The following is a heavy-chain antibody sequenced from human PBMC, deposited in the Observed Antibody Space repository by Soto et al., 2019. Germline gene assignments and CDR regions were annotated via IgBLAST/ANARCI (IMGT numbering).Heavy chain of an antibody. CDR3: ARGPRGGSPSY. V-gene: IGHV4-34*01. D-gene: IGHD1-26*01. CDR1: GGSFSGYY. CDR2: INHSGST. J-gene: IGHJ4*02. Sequence: PSETLSLTCGVYGGSFSGYYWSWIRQSPGKGLEWIGEINHSGSTNYNPSLKSRVITSVDTSKNQFSLKLSSVTAADTAVYYCARGPRGGSPSYWGRG.